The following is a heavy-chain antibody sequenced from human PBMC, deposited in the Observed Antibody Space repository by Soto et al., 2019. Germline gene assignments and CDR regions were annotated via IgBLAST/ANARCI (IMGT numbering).Heavy chain of an antibody. CDR1: GGSFSGYY. V-gene: IGHV4-34*01. CDR3: ARERGLLLWFGDTNWFDP. CDR2: INHSGST. J-gene: IGHJ5*02. D-gene: IGHD3-10*01. Sequence: PSETLSLTCAVYGGSFSGYYWSWIRQPPGKGLEWIGEINHSGSTNYNPSLKSRVTISVDTSKNQFSLKLSSVTAADTAVYYCARERGLLLWFGDTNWFDPWGQGTLVTVSS.